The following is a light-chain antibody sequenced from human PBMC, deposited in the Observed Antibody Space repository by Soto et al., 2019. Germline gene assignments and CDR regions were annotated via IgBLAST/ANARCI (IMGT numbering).Light chain of an antibody. J-gene: IGLJ1*01. V-gene: IGLV2-14*01. CDR3: TSYTSISTYV. CDR1: SSDVDAYNC. CDR2: DVT. Sequence: QSALTQPASVSGPPGQSITISCTGTSSDVDAYNCVSWYQHHPGKAPRLVIYDVTNRPSGISDRFSGSKSGNTASLTISGLLAEDEADYYCTSYTSISTYVFGTGTKLTVL.